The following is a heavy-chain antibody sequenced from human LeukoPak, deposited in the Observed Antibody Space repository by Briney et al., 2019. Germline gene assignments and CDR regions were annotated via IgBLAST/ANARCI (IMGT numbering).Heavy chain of an antibody. V-gene: IGHV1-2*02. CDR1: GYTFTGYY. CDR3: ARTGADCSSTSCYTGYYYYYMDV. CDR2: INPNSGGT. D-gene: IGHD2-2*02. J-gene: IGHJ6*03. Sequence: ASVKVSCKASGYTFTGYYMHWVRQAPGQGLEWMGWINPNSGGTNYAQKFQGRVTMTRDTSISTACMELSRLRSDDTAVYYCARTGADCSSTSCYTGYYYYYMDVWGKGTTVTVSS.